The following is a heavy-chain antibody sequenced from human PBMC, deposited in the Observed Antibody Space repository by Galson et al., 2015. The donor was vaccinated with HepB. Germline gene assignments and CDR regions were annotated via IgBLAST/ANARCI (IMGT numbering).Heavy chain of an antibody. Sequence: SVKVSCKASGYTFTGYYMHWVWQAPGQGLEWMGWINPNTDDTNYAQRFQGRVTMTRDTSISTAYMELSSLRSDDTAVYYCARARGYYDALTGYNWFDPWGQGTLVTVSS. CDR3: ARARGYYDALTGYNWFDP. D-gene: IGHD3-9*01. CDR2: INPNTDDT. V-gene: IGHV1-2*02. CDR1: GYTFTGYY. J-gene: IGHJ5*02.